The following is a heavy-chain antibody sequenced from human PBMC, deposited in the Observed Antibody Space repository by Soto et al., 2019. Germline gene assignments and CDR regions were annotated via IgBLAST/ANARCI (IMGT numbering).Heavy chain of an antibody. D-gene: IGHD3-22*01. J-gene: IGHJ3*02. Sequence: GGSLRLSCAASGFTFSSYGMHWVRQAPGKGLEWVAVIWYDGSNKYYADSVKGRFTISRDNSKNTLYLQMNSLRAEDTAVYYCARDGEKVTMIVVVNRYAFDIWGQGTMVTVSS. CDR2: IWYDGSNK. CDR3: ARDGEKVTMIVVVNRYAFDI. V-gene: IGHV3-33*01. CDR1: GFTFSSYG.